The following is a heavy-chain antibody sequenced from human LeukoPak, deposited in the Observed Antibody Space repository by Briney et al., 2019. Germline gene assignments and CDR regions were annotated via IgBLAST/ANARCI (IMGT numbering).Heavy chain of an antibody. CDR1: GFTFSNYW. D-gene: IGHD3-3*01. Sequence: GGSLRLSCAASGFTFSNYWMSWVRQAPGKGLECVANIKEDGNEKYYVDSVKGRFTISRDNAKNSLYVQMNSLRVEDTAVYYYVRGSYRYEWWGQGTLVTVSS. V-gene: IGHV3-7*01. J-gene: IGHJ4*02. CDR3: VRGSYRYEW. CDR2: IKEDGNEK.